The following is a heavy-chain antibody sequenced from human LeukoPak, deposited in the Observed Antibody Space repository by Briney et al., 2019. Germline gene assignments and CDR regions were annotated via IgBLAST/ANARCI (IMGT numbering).Heavy chain of an antibody. V-gene: IGHV4-39*01. CDR3: AKTLPYSGGWRATFDF. J-gene: IGHJ4*02. CDR1: GGSISSHSYF. D-gene: IGHD6-19*01. Sequence: SETLSLTCTVSGGSISSHSYFWGWIRQPPGKGLEWIGNIHYIGSTYNPSLKSRVTISVDTSTNQFSLKLSSVTAADTAVYCAKTLPYSGGWRATFDFWGQGTLVTVSS. CDR2: IHYIGST.